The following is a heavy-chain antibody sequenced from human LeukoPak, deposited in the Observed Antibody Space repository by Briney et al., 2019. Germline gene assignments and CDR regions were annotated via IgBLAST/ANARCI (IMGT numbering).Heavy chain of an antibody. J-gene: IGHJ4*02. D-gene: IGHD5-18*01. CDR2: IWYDGSNK. CDR1: GFTFSSYG. Sequence: GGSLRLSCAASGFTFSSYGMHWVRQAPGKGLEWGAVIWYDGSNKYYADSVKGRFTISRDNSKNTLYLQLNSLRAEDTAVYYCARGGGYSYGLPWDYWGQGTLVTVSS. CDR3: ARGGGYSYGLPWDY. V-gene: IGHV3-33*01.